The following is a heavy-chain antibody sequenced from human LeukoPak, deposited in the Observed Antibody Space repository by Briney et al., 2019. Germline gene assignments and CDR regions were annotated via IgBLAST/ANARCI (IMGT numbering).Heavy chain of an antibody. J-gene: IGHJ6*02. CDR1: GYSFTSYW. V-gene: IGHV5-51*01. CDR2: IYPGDSDT. Sequence: GESLKISCKGSGYSFTSYWIGWVRQMTGKGLEWMGIIYPGDSDTRYSPSFQGQVTISADKSISTAYLQWSSLKASDTAMYYCARLAGYSYGYLAAPDYYYYGMDVWGQGTTVTVSS. D-gene: IGHD5-18*01. CDR3: ARLAGYSYGYLAAPDYYYYGMDV.